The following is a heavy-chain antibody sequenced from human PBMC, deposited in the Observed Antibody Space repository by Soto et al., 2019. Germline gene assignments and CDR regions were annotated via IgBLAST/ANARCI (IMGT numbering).Heavy chain of an antibody. J-gene: IGHJ4*02. Sequence: LSLTCAVSGYSISSGYYWGWIRQPPGKGLEWVGSIYHSGSTYYNPSLKSRVTISVDTSKNQFSLKLSSVTAADTAVYYCASVTYSGGYYGGLDYWGQGTLVTVSS. CDR3: ASVTYSGGYYGGLDY. V-gene: IGHV4-38-2*01. CDR1: GYSISSGYY. D-gene: IGHD1-26*01. CDR2: IYHSGST.